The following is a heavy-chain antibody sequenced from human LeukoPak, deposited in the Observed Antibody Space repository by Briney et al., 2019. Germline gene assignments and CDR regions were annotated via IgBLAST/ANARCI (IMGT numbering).Heavy chain of an antibody. CDR3: ARDLSSVPTR. J-gene: IGHJ4*02. CDR1: GFTFSSYS. V-gene: IGHV3-48*02. D-gene: IGHD3-10*01. Sequence: GGSLRLSCAVSGFTFSSYSMNWVRQAPGEGLEWISYISSSGTTIYYADSVKGRFTISRDNAKNSLYLQMNSLRDEDTAVYYCARDLSSVPTRWGQGTLVTVSS. CDR2: ISSSGTTI.